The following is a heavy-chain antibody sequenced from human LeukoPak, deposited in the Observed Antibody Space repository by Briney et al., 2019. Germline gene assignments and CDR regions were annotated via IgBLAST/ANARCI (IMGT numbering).Heavy chain of an antibody. CDR1: GFTFASHA. J-gene: IGHJ5*02. CDR3: VACASASCYGDRFDP. CDR2: ISATDGST. Sequence: SGGSLRLSCAASGFTFASHAMTWVRQAPGEGLEWVSSISATDGSTYYADSVRGRFTISRDNSKNTLFLQMNSLGAEDTALYYCVACASASCYGDRFDPWGQGTLVTVSS. V-gene: IGHV3-23*01. D-gene: IGHD2-2*01.